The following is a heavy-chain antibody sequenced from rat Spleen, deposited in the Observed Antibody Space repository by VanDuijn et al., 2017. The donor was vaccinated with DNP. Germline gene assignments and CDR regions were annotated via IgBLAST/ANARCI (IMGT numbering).Heavy chain of an antibody. D-gene: IGHD1-11*01. J-gene: IGHJ4*01. CDR2: INSDGGSS. Sequence: EVQLVKTGGGSVQPGRSLKLSCVASGFTFSSYWMYWIRQAPGKGLEWVASINSDGGSSYYSDSVKGRFTISRDNAKSTLYLQMDSLRSEDTATYYCATFEGRDAWGQGTSVTVSS. V-gene: IGHV5-58*01. CDR1: GFTFSSYW. CDR3: ATFEGRDA.